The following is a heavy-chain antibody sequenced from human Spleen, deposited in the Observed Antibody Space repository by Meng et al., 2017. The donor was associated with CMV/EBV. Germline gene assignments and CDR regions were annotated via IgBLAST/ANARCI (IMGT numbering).Heavy chain of an antibody. CDR3: ARGGIFGGWAFDI. D-gene: IGHD3-3*01. CDR2: IIPILGIA. CDR1: GGTFSSYT. Sequence: SVKVSCKASGGTFSSYTISWVRQAPGQGLEWMGRIIPILGIANYAQKFQGRVTITADKSTSTAYMELSSLRSEDTAVYYCARGGIFGGWAFDIWGQGKMVTVSS. J-gene: IGHJ3*02. V-gene: IGHV1-69*02.